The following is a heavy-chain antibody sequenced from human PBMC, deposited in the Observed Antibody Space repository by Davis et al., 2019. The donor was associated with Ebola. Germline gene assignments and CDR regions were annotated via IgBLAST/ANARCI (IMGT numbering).Heavy chain of an antibody. CDR3: AKEGIVDTAMVTDY. J-gene: IGHJ4*02. V-gene: IGHV3-23*01. CDR1: GFTFSSYW. Sequence: GESLKISCAASGFTFSSYWMSWVRQAPGKGLEWVSAISGSGGSTYYAASVKGRFTISRDNSKNTLYLQMNSLRAEDTAVYYCAKEGIVDTAMVTDYWGQGTLVTVSS. CDR2: ISGSGGST. D-gene: IGHD5-18*01.